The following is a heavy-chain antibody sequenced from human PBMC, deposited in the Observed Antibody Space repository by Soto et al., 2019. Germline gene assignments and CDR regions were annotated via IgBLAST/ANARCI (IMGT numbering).Heavy chain of an antibody. V-gene: IGHV4-39*01. CDR3: VDIIKVSVDSLSYYFDY. J-gene: IGHJ4*02. CDR1: GGSISSSSYY. D-gene: IGHD3-9*01. CDR2: IYYSGST. Sequence: SETLSLTCTVSGGSISSSSYYWGWIRQPPGKGLEWIGSIYYSGSTYYNPSLKSRVTISVDTSKNQFSLKLSSVTAADTAVYYCVDIIKVSVDSLSYYFDYWGQGTLVTVSS.